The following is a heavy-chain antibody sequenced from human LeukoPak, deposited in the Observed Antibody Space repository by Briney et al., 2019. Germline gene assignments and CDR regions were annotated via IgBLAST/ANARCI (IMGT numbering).Heavy chain of an antibody. Sequence: GGSLRLSCAASGFTFSSYAMSWVRQAPGKGLEWVSLITGSGSGGSTYYADSVKGRFTISRDNAKNTLFLQMNSLSAEDTAFYYCAKSIPIRHAFHIWGQGTMVTVSS. V-gene: IGHV3-23*01. J-gene: IGHJ3*02. CDR2: ITGSGSGGST. D-gene: IGHD2-2*02. CDR1: GFTFSSYA. CDR3: AKSIPIRHAFHI.